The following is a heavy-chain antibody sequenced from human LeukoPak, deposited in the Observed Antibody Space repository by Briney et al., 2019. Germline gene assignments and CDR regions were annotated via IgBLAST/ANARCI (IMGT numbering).Heavy chain of an antibody. CDR3: ARDASRGLVSDY. CDR1: GFTFSSYG. J-gene: IGHJ4*02. V-gene: IGHV3-21*01. D-gene: IGHD3-10*01. Sequence: GGSLRLSCAASGFTFSSYGMSWVRQAPGKGLEWVSSISSSSRNIFYADSVTGRFTISRDNAKNSLYLQMNSLRAEDTAVYYCARDASRGLVSDYWGQGTLVTVSS. CDR2: ISSSSRNI.